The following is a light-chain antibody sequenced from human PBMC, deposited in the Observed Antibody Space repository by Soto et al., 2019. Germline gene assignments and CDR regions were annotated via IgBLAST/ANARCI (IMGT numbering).Light chain of an antibody. Sequence: EIVLTQSPGTLSLSPGERATLSCMASQSVRTSLAWYQHKPGQAPRLVIYDASLRANGVPARFGGSGSGTDFTLTINSLEPEDFAVYYCQQRNVWPPITLGQGTRLEI. CDR1: QSVRTS. CDR3: QQRNVWPPIT. CDR2: DAS. J-gene: IGKJ5*01. V-gene: IGKV3-11*01.